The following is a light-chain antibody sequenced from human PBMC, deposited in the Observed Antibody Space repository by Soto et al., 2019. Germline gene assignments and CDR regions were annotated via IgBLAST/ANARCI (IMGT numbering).Light chain of an antibody. Sequence: QSALTQPASVSGSPGQSITISCTGTSSDVVSYNLVSWYQQHPGKAPKLMIYEGSKRPSGVSNRFSGSNSGNTASLTISGLQAEDDADYYCCSYAGSSTLVFGGGTKLTVL. CDR1: SSDVVSYNL. V-gene: IGLV2-23*01. CDR3: CSYAGSSTLV. CDR2: EGS. J-gene: IGLJ2*01.